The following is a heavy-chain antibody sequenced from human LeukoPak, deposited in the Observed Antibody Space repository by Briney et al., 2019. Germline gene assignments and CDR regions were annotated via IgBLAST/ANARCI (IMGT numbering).Heavy chain of an antibody. CDR2: ISHSGYT. D-gene: IGHD3-9*01. Sequence: SETLSLTCAVYGGSFTGYYWIWVRQPPGKGLEWIGEISHSGYTHYNPSLKSRVTISIDTSKIQFSLKLTSMTAADTAVYYCARHRSPLRNFDWLTTDYWGQGILVTVAS. CDR3: ARHRSPLRNFDWLTTDY. J-gene: IGHJ4*02. V-gene: IGHV4-34*01. CDR1: GGSFTGYY.